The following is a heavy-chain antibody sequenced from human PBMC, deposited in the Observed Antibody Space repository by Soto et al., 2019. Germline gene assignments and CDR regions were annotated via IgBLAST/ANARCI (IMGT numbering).Heavy chain of an antibody. CDR1: GGTFSSYA. D-gene: IGHD2-15*01. CDR2: IIPIFGTA. CDR3: ARGFPRLVADYYYGMDV. J-gene: IGHJ6*02. Sequence: QVQLVQSGAEVKKPGSSVKVSCKASGGTFSSYAISWVRQAPGQGLEWMGGIIPIFGTANYAQKFQGRVTITADESTSTAYMELSSLRSEDTAVYYCARGFPRLVADYYYGMDVWGQGTTVTVSS. V-gene: IGHV1-69*12.